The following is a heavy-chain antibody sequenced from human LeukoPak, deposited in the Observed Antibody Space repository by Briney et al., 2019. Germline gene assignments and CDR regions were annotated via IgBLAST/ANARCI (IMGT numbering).Heavy chain of an antibody. Sequence: GGSLRLSCAASGFTLSDYYMSWIRQAPGKGLEWVSHISSSSSYTKDGDSVKGRFTISRDTAKNSLYLQINSLRAEDTAVYYCARVILPAAIDCWGQRTLVIVSS. D-gene: IGHD2-2*01. CDR3: ARVILPAAIDC. CDR1: GFTLSDYY. V-gene: IGHV3-11*05. CDR2: ISSSSSYT. J-gene: IGHJ4*02.